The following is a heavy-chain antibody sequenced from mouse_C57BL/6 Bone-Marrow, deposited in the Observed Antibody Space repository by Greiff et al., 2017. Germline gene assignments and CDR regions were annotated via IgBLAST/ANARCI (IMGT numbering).Heavy chain of an antibody. J-gene: IGHJ4*01. CDR2: IYPGSGST. V-gene: IGHV1-55*01. Sequence: QVQLQQPGAELVKPGASVKMSCKASGYTFTSYWITWVKQRPGQGLEWIGDIYPGSGSTNYNEKFKSKATLTVDPSSSTAYMQLISVTSEDSAVCDCARPADGYYAMDYWGQGTSVTVSA. CDR3: ARPADGYYAMDY. CDR1: GYTFTSYW. D-gene: IGHD2-3*01.